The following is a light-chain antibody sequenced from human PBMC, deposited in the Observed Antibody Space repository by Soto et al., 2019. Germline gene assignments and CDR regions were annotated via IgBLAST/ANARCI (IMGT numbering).Light chain of an antibody. Sequence: DIQMTQSPSTLSGSVGDRVTITCRASQTISSWLAWYQQKPGKAPKLLIYDASSLESGVPSRFSGSGSGTEFTLTISSLQPDDFATYYCQQYNSYPFTFGGGTKVDIK. J-gene: IGKJ4*01. CDR2: DAS. CDR1: QTISSW. V-gene: IGKV1-5*01. CDR3: QQYNSYPFT.